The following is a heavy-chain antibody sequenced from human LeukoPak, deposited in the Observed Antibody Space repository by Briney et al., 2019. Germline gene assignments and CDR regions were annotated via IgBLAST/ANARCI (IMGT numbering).Heavy chain of an antibody. CDR2: IYSGGST. CDR1: GFTVSSNY. Sequence: GGSLRLSCAASGFTVSSNYMSWVRQAPGKGLEWVLVIYSGGSTYYADSVKGRFTISRDNSKNTLYLQMNSLRAEDTAVYYCARMSSGWSRAFDIWGQGTMVTVSS. CDR3: ARMSSGWSRAFDI. J-gene: IGHJ3*02. V-gene: IGHV3-66*02. D-gene: IGHD6-19*01.